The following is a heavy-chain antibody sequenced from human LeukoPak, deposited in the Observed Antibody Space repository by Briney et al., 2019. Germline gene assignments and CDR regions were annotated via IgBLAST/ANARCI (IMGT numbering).Heavy chain of an antibody. J-gene: IGHJ4*02. V-gene: IGHV3-48*03. CDR3: ARDPLLQPLLFDY. Sequence: QTGGSLRLSCAASGFTFSSYEMNWVRQAPGKGLEWVSYISSSGSTIYYADSVKGRFTISRDNAKNSLYLQMNSLRAEDAALYYCARDPLLQPLLFDYWGQGTLVTVSS. CDR2: ISSSGSTI. D-gene: IGHD4-11*01. CDR1: GFTFSSYE.